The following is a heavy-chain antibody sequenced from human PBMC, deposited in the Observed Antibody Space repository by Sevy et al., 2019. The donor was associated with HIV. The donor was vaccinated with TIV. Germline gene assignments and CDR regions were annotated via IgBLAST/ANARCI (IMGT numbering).Heavy chain of an antibody. CDR1: GGSINSYY. J-gene: IGHJ4*02. V-gene: IGHV4-4*07. CDR2: VYSTGIT. D-gene: IGHD5-18*01. Sequence: SETLSLTCTVSGGSINSYYWTWIRQPAGKGLEWIGRVYSTGITDYNPSLKSRVTMSVDTSKNQFSLNLSSVTAADTAVYYCARDGFSYGYLDYWGQGGLVTVSS. CDR3: ARDGFSYGYLDY.